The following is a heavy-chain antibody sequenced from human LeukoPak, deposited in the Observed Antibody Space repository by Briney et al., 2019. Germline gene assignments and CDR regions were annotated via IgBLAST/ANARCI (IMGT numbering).Heavy chain of an antibody. J-gene: IGHJ4*02. CDR1: GYTFTGYY. Sequence: GASVKVSCKASGYTFTGYYMNWGRQAPGQRLEWMGWINPNSGGTNYAQKFQGRFTMTRDTSISTAYMELSRLRSDDTAVYYCARWGSGYLTYYFDYWGQGTLVTVSS. D-gene: IGHD3-22*01. CDR2: INPNSGGT. CDR3: ARWGSGYLTYYFDY. V-gene: IGHV1-2*02.